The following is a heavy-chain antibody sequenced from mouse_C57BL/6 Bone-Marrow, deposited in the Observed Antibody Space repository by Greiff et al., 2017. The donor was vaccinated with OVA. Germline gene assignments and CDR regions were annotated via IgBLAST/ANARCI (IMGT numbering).Heavy chain of an antibody. V-gene: IGHV14-4*01. D-gene: IGHD1-1*01. Sequence: EVQLVESGAELVRPGASVKLSCTASGFNIKDDYMHWVKQRPEQGLEWIGWIDPENGDTEYASKFQGKATITADTSSNTAYLQLSSLTSEDTAVYYCTTPPYYYGSSYWFAYWGQGTLVTVSA. J-gene: IGHJ3*01. CDR3: TTPPYYYGSSYWFAY. CDR2: IDPENGDT. CDR1: GFNIKDDY.